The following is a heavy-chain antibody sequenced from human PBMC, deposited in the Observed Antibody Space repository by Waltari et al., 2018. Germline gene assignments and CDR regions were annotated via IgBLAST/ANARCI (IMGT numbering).Heavy chain of an antibody. D-gene: IGHD5-18*01. CDR1: GGSISTLIFY. CDR3: AVSPDTATSRAAFHF. Sequence: QVQLQESGPGLAKASQTLSLTCDVSGGSISTLIFYWSWIRQPAGKGLEWIGRISRSGVTDYNPSLRGRATMFLDMSKNQFSLTVDSLIAADTAVYYCAVSPDTATSRAAFHFWGPGTTVSVSS. CDR2: ISRSGVT. V-gene: IGHV4-61*02. J-gene: IGHJ6*02.